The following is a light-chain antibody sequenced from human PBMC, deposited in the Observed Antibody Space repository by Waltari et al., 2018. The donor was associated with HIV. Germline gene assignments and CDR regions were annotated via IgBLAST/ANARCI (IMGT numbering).Light chain of an antibody. CDR3: LLSYFGVRV. Sequence: QVVVTQEPSLSVSPGGTVTVTCPPVAGTVSRNHYTHWFQLKPGQAPRTLIYDTETRHPWTPGRFAGSLIGGRAALMLAGALPDDEADYYCLLSYFGVRVFGGGTKLTV. J-gene: IGLJ3*02. CDR1: AGTVSRNHY. CDR2: DTE. V-gene: IGLV7-46*01.